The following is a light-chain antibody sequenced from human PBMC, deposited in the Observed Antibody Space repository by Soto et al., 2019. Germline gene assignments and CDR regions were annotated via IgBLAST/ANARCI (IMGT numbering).Light chain of an antibody. V-gene: IGKV3-11*01. CDR1: QSVNSY. J-gene: IGKJ3*01. CDR2: DAS. CDR3: PLRTNWPPVFT. Sequence: EILLTQSPATLSLSPGERATLSCRASQSVNSYLAWYQQKPGQAPRLLIYDASSRATGIPARFSGAGSGTDFALTISSLQPEGFPGYYYPLRTNWPPVFTFRPGTKVDI.